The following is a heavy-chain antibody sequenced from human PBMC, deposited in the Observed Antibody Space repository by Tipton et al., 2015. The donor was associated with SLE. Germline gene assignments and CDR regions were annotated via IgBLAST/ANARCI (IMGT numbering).Heavy chain of an antibody. V-gene: IGHV1-69*05. J-gene: IGHJ4*02. CDR2: IIPIFGTA. Sequence: QSGAEVKKPGSSVKVSCKASGGTFSSYAISWVRQAPGQGLEWMGGIIPIFGTANYAQKFQGRVTMTTDTSTSTAYMELRSPRSDDTAVYYCARVGARSVDIVARALDYWGQGTLVTVSS. CDR1: GGTFSSYA. D-gene: IGHD5-12*01. CDR3: ARVGARSVDIVARALDY.